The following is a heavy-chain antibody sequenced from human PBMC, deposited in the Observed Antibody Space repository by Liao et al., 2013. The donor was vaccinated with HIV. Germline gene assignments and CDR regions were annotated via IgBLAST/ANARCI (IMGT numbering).Heavy chain of an antibody. J-gene: IGHJ2*01. CDR1: GGSISSGSYY. CDR2: IYTSGST. CDR3: ARVQWXPAPNWYSDL. V-gene: IGHV4-61*02. D-gene: IGHD1-26*01. Sequence: QVQLQESGPGLVKPSQTLSLTCTVSGGSISSGSYYWSWIRQPAGKGLEWIGRIYTSGSTNYNPSLKSRVSISADTSSNHVSLKLTSMTAADTAVYYCARVQWXPAPNWYSDLVGAVATVVIVSS.